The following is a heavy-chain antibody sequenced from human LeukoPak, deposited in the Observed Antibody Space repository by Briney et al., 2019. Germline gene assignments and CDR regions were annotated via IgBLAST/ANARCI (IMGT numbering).Heavy chain of an antibody. CDR3: ARWGSYRYYFDY. V-gene: IGHV1-8*01. CDR1: GYTFTSYD. Sequence: ASVKVSCKASGYTFTSYDINWVRQATGQGLEWMGWMNPNSGNTSYAQKFQGRVTMTRDTSTSTVYMELSSLRSEDTAVYYCARWGSYRYYFDYWGQGTLVTVSS. CDR2: MNPNSGNT. J-gene: IGHJ4*02. D-gene: IGHD3-16*02.